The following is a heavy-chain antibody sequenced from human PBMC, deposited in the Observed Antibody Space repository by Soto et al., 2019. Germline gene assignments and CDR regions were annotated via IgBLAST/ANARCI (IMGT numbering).Heavy chain of an antibody. J-gene: IGHJ6*02. CDR1: GGTFSSYA. V-gene: IGHV1-69*13. CDR2: IIPIFGTA. Sequence: SVKVSCKASGGTFSSYAISWVRQAPGQGLEWMGGIIPIFGTANYAQKFQGRVTTTADESTSTAYMELSSLRSEDTAVYYCARDRGQQLVRTNYYYGMDVWGQGTTVTVSS. D-gene: IGHD6-13*01. CDR3: ARDRGQQLVRTNYYYGMDV.